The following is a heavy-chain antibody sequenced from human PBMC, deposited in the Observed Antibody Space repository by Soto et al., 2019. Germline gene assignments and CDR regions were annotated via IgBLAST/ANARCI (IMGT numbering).Heavy chain of an antibody. CDR1: GGSISSYY. CDR2: IYYSGST. CDR3: AKGYNYYYYYMDV. D-gene: IGHD1-1*01. V-gene: IGHV4-59*08. J-gene: IGHJ6*03. Sequence: SETLSLTCTVSGGSISSYYWSWIRQPPGKGLEWIGYIYYSGSTNYNPSLKSRVTISVDTSKNQFSLKLSSVTAADTAVYYCAKGYNYYYYYMDVWGKGTTVTVSS.